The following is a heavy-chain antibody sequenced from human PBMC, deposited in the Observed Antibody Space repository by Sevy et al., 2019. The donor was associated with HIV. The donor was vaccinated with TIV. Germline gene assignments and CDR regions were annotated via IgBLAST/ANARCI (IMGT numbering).Heavy chain of an antibody. V-gene: IGHV3-13*01. CDR1: GFIFSDSD. CDR2: IDTAGDT. Sequence: GGSLRLSCAASGFIFSDSDMHWVRQVTGKGLEWVSGIDTAGDTYYAGSVKGRFTISRENAKNSLHLQMNSLRAGDTVIYYCASGDIVGYPATSSGFYYWGQVTLFTVSS. D-gene: IGHD2-15*01. CDR3: ASGDIVGYPATSSGFYY. J-gene: IGHJ4*02.